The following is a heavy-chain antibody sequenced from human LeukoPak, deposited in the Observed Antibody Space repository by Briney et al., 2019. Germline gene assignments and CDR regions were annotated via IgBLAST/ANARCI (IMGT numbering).Heavy chain of an antibody. CDR3: ARQENGANRAWYFDL. D-gene: IGHD1-26*01. Sequence: SETLSLTCAVSGGSISSSNWWSWVRQPPGKGLEWIGEIYHSGSTNYNPSLKSRVTISVDKSKNQFSLNLSSVTAADTAVYYCARQENGANRAWYFDLWGRGTLVTVSS. V-gene: IGHV4-4*02. J-gene: IGHJ2*01. CDR2: IYHSGST. CDR1: GGSISSSNW.